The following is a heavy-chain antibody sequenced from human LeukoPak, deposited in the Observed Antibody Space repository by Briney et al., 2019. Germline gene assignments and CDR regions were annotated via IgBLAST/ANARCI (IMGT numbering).Heavy chain of an antibody. Sequence: GGSLRLSCAASGFTFSSYEMNWVRQAPGKGLEWVSAISGSGGSTYYADSVKGRFTISRDNSKNTLYLQMNSLRAEDTAVYYCAKDGVALSFDYWGQGTLVTVSS. D-gene: IGHD2-15*01. CDR1: GFTFSSYE. V-gene: IGHV3-23*01. CDR2: ISGSGGST. CDR3: AKDGVALSFDY. J-gene: IGHJ4*02.